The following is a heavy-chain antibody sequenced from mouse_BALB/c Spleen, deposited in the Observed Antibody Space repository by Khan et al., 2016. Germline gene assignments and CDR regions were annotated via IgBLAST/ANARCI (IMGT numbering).Heavy chain of an antibody. CDR3: ATGYDFDWDYYAMDY. CDR2: ISYSGST. CDR1: GDSITSGY. Sequence: EVQLQESGPSLVKPSQTLSFTCSVTGDSITSGYWNWIRKFSGNKLEYLGYISYSGSTYYNPSLKNRVSITRDTSKNQFYLQLNSVTTADTATYYCATGYDFDWDYYAMDYWGQGTSVTVSA. J-gene: IGHJ4*01. V-gene: IGHV3-8*02. D-gene: IGHD2-4*01.